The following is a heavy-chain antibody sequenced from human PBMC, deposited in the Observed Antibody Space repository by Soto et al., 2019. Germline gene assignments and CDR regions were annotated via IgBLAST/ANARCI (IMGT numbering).Heavy chain of an antibody. Sequence: GGSLRLSCAASGFTFSSYAMSWVRQAPGKGLEWVSAISGSGGSTYYADSVKGRFTISRDNSKNTLYLQMNSLRAEDTAVYYCASSGCSGGSCYVDHWGQGTLVTVSS. J-gene: IGHJ5*02. V-gene: IGHV3-23*01. D-gene: IGHD2-15*01. CDR3: ASSGCSGGSCYVDH. CDR1: GFTFSSYA. CDR2: ISGSGGST.